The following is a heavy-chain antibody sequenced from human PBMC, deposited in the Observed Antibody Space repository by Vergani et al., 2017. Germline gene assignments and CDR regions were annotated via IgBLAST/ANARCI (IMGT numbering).Heavy chain of an antibody. Sequence: QVQLQQWGAGLLKPSETLSLTCAVYGGSFSGYYWSWIRQPPGKGLEWIGEIKHSGSTNYNPSLKSLCTISVDTSKNQFSLKLSSVTAADTAVYYCARGGWGDVWGQGTTVTVSS. CDR3: ARGGWGDV. V-gene: IGHV4-34*01. D-gene: IGHD1-26*01. CDR1: GGSFSGYY. J-gene: IGHJ6*02. CDR2: IKHSGST.